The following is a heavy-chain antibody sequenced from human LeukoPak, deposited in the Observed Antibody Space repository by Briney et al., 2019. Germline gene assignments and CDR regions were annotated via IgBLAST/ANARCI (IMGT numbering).Heavy chain of an antibody. D-gene: IGHD4-17*01. Sequence: ETLSLTCAVYGGSFSGCYWSWISQPPGKGLEWVSAISGSGGSTYYADSVKGRFTISRDNSKNTLYLQMNSLRAEDTAVYYCAKDFFGDYRPDYWGQGTLVTVSS. J-gene: IGHJ4*02. V-gene: IGHV3-23*01. CDR2: ISGSGGST. CDR3: AKDFFGDYRPDY. CDR1: GGSFSGCY.